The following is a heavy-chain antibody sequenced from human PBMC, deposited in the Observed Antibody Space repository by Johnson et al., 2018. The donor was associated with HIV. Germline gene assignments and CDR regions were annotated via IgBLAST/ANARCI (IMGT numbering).Heavy chain of an antibody. CDR2: ISWDGGST. CDR1: GFTFDDYT. V-gene: IGHV3-43*01. CDR3: ARDYLYYYDSSGYYSLDAFDI. D-gene: IGHD3-22*01. J-gene: IGHJ3*02. Sequence: VQLVESGGGVVQPGRSLRLSCAASGFTFDDYTMHWVRQAPGKGLEWVSLISWDGGSTYYADSVKGRFTISRDNAKNSLYLQMNSLRAEDTAVYYCARDYLYYYDSSGYYSLDAFDIWGQGTMVTVSS.